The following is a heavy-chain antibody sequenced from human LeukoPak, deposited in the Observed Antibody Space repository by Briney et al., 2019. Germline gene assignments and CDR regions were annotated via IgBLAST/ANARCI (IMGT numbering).Heavy chain of an antibody. V-gene: IGHV5-51*01. D-gene: IGHD2-2*03. Sequence: GESLKISCKGSEYSSTSYWIGWVRQMPGKGLEWMGIIYPGDSDTRYSRTFQGQVTISADMSISTAYSLWSSLKASDTAMYYWKLVFGYCSSTSCYPPHPNYMDVWGKGTTVTVSS. CDR3: KLVFGYCSSTSCYPPHPNYMDV. CDR2: IYPGDSDT. J-gene: IGHJ6*03. CDR1: EYSSTSYW.